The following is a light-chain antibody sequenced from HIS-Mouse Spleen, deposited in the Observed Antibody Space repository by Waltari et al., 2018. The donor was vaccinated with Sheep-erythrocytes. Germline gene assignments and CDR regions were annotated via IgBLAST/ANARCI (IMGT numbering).Light chain of an antibody. J-gene: IGLJ3*02. Sequence: QSALTQHPSASGSPGQSVTIPCPGTSSDVAGYNYVSWYQQHPGKAPKLMIYEVSKRPSGVPDRFSGSKSGNTASLTVSGLQAEDEADYYCSSYAGSNNWVFGGGTKLTVL. CDR1: SSDVAGYNY. V-gene: IGLV2-8*01. CDR3: SSYAGSNNWV. CDR2: EVS.